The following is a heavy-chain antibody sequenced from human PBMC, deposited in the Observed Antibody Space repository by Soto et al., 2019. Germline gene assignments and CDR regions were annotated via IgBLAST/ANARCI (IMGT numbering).Heavy chain of an antibody. D-gene: IGHD3-3*01. V-gene: IGHV3-7*01. CDR2: IKQDGSQK. Sequence: GGSLRFSCAASGFTFSGFWMGWVRQAPGKGLEWVANIKQDGSQKYYVDSAKGRFTISRDNANNSPYLQMNSLRAEDTAVYYCARVRTYGVTILGDYYMDVWGKGTTVTVSS. CDR1: GFTFSGFW. J-gene: IGHJ6*03. CDR3: ARVRTYGVTILGDYYMDV.